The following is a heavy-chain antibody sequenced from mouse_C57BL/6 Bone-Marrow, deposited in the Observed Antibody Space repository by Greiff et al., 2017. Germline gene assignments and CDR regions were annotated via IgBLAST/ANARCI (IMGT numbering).Heavy chain of an antibody. CDR3: ARSGPMGHSFGY. J-gene: IGHJ2*01. Sequence: QVQLQQPGAELVKPGASVKMSCKASGYTFTSYWITWVKQRPGQGLEWIGDIYPTSGRTNYNEKFKSKAILTVDTSSNTAYMQLSSLTSEDSAVYYCARSGPMGHSFGYGGQGTTLTVSS. CDR1: GYTFTSYW. CDR2: IYPTSGRT. D-gene: IGHD3-3*01. V-gene: IGHV1-55*01.